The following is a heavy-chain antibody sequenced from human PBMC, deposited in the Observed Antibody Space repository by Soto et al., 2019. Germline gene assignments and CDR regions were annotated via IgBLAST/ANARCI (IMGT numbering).Heavy chain of an antibody. CDR2: INHSGST. D-gene: IGHD6-13*01. CDR1: GGSFSGYY. Sequence: SETLSLTCAVYGGSFSGYYWSWIRQPPGKGLEWIGEINHSGSTNYNPSLKSRVTISVDTSKNQFSLKLSSVTAADTAVYYCARGQGSSSWYYYYYYGMDVWGQGTTVTVSS. V-gene: IGHV4-34*01. CDR3: ARGQGSSSWYYYYYYGMDV. J-gene: IGHJ6*02.